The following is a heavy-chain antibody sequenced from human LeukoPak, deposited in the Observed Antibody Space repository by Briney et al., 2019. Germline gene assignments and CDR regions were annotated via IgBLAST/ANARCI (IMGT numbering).Heavy chain of an antibody. J-gene: IGHJ4*02. CDR3: ARVFASDDYGDYFDY. Sequence: GASVKVSCKASGYTLTGYYMHWVRQAPGQGLEWMGWINPNSGGTNYAQKFQGRVTMTRDTSISTAYMELSRLRSDDTAVYYCARVFASDDYGDYFDYWGQGTLVTVSS. CDR2: INPNSGGT. V-gene: IGHV1-2*02. D-gene: IGHD4-17*01. CDR1: GYTLTGYY.